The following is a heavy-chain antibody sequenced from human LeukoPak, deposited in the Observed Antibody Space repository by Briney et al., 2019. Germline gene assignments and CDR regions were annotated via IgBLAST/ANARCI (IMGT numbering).Heavy chain of an antibody. J-gene: IGHJ4*02. D-gene: IGHD2-15*01. CDR3: ARGPVWRRLLLSVSRRGGYFDY. CDR2: INHSGST. Sequence: PSETLSLTCAVYGGSFSGYYWSWIRQPPGKRLEWIGEINHSGSTSYNPSLKSRVTISVATSKTQSSPKLRSVTAADTAVYYCARGPVWRRLLLSVSRRGGYFDYWGQGILVTVSS. CDR1: GGSFSGYY. V-gene: IGHV4-34*01.